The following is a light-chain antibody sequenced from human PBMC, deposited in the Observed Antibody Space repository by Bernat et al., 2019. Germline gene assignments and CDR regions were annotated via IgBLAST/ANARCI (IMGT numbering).Light chain of an antibody. V-gene: IGLV2-14*03. J-gene: IGLJ1*01. Sequence: QSALTQPASVSGYPGQSITISCPGTSSDVGGFNYVSWYQQHPGKAPKLMISDVPNRPSGVSNRFSGTKSGNTASLTISGLQAEDEADYYCYSWTTNYVYVFGTGTKVTVL. CDR1: SSDVGGFNY. CDR2: DVP. CDR3: YSWTTNYVYV.